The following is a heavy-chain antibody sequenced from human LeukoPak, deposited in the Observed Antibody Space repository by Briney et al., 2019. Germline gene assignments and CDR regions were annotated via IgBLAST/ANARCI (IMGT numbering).Heavy chain of an antibody. J-gene: IGHJ4*02. D-gene: IGHD1-26*01. Sequence: PGGSQRLSCAASGFTFSSYGMHWVRQAPGKGLEWVAVIWYDGSNKYYADSVKGRFTISRDNSKNTLYLQMNSLRAEDTAVYYCAKEGSGSYYFDYWGQGTLVTVSS. CDR2: IWYDGSNK. CDR3: AKEGSGSYYFDY. CDR1: GFTFSSYG. V-gene: IGHV3-33*06.